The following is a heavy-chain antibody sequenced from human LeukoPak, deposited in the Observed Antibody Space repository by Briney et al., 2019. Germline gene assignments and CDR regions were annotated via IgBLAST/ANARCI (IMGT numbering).Heavy chain of an antibody. CDR3: ARDRSVSSGFDEDWGFDY. CDR2: IYYSGST. D-gene: IGHD6-19*01. Sequence: TSETLSLTCTVSGGSISSGSYYWGWIRQPPGKGLEWIGNIYYSGSTYYNPSLKSRVSISVDTSKNQFSLKLTSVTAADTAVYYCARDRSVSSGFDEDWGFDYWGQGTLVTASS. V-gene: IGHV4-39*07. J-gene: IGHJ4*02. CDR1: GGSISSGSYY.